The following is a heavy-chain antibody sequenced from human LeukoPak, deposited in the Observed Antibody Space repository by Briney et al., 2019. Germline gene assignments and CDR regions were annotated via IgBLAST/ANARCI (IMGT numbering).Heavy chain of an antibody. CDR2: INPSNGDT. J-gene: IGHJ4*02. CDR1: GYTFSGYY. Sequence: ASVKVSCKASGYTFSGYYIHWVRQAPGQGLEWMAWINPSNGDTNYAQKFQGRVTMTRDTSVNTAYMELTRLVFDDTAVYYCARVGSSGWYVHPTLDYWGQGTLVTVSS. V-gene: IGHV1-2*02. D-gene: IGHD6-19*01. CDR3: ARVGSSGWYVHPTLDY.